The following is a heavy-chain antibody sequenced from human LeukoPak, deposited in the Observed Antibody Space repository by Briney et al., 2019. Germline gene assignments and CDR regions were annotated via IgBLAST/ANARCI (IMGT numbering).Heavy chain of an antibody. CDR2: IYYSGST. CDR1: GGSISSYY. D-gene: IGHD1-1*01. Sequence: SETLSLTCTVSGGSISSYYWSWIRQPPGKGMEWIGYIYYSGSTNYNPSLKSRVTISVDTSKNQFSLKLSSVTAADTAVYYCARDRTGNNWFDPWGQGTLVTVSS. CDR3: ARDRTGNNWFDP. V-gene: IGHV4-59*01. J-gene: IGHJ5*02.